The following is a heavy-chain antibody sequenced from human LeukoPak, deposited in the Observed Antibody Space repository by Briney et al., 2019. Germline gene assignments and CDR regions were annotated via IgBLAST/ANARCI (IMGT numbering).Heavy chain of an antibody. V-gene: IGHV3-53*01. CDR3: AKFARGTRDY. CDR2: IYSGGNT. Sequence: GGSLRLSCAASGLTVSSNCMSWVRQAPGKGLEWVSFIYSGGNTYYADSVKGRFTISRDNSKNTVHLQMNSLRAEDTAMYYCAKFARGTRDYWGQGTLVTVSS. J-gene: IGHJ4*02. CDR1: GLTVSSNC. D-gene: IGHD1-26*01.